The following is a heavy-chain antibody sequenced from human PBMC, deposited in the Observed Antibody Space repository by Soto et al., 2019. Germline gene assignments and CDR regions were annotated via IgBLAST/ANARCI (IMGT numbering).Heavy chain of an antibody. CDR2: INPFDGSR. Sequence: GSSVKVSCKASGYIFTSYYSHWVRQAPGQGLEWMGWINPFDGSRMFAQSFQGRVTMTRDTSTSTVYMEVSSLRSEDTAVYYCSRVDPGETSPFDHWG. J-gene: IGHJ4*01. D-gene: IGHD3-10*01. CDR1: GYIFTSYY. V-gene: IGHV1-46*03. CDR3: SRVDPGETSPFDH.